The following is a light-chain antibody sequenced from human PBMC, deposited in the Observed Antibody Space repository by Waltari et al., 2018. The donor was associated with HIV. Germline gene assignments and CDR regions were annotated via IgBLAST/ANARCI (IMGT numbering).Light chain of an antibody. CDR1: SSHIGSKT. CDR2: YKN. J-gene: IGLJ1*01. V-gene: IGLV1-44*01. CDR3: AAGDRSLNGPV. Sequence: QSVLTPPPSASGTPGQRVTISCSGSSSHIGSKTVNWYQQPPGPAPKLLIYYKNQRPSGVPDRFSGSKSGTSASLAISGLQSEDEADYYCAAGDRSLNGPVFGTGTKVTVL.